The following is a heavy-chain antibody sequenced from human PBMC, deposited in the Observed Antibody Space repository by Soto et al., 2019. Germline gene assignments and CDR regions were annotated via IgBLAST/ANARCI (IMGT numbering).Heavy chain of an antibody. CDR2: ISYDGSNK. J-gene: IGHJ6*02. D-gene: IGHD4-17*01. CDR3: ARDLRTDIDYGGNSEGDYYYGMDV. CDR1: GFTFSSYA. Sequence: GGSLRLSCAASGFTFSSYAMHWVRQAPGKGLEWVAVISYDGSNKYYADSVKGRFTISRDNSKNTLYLQMNSLRAEDTAVYYCARDLRTDIDYGGNSEGDYYYGMDVWGQGTTVTVSS. V-gene: IGHV3-30-3*01.